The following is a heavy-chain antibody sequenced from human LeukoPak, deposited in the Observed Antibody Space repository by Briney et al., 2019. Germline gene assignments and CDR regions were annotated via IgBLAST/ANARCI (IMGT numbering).Heavy chain of an antibody. Sequence: SETLSLTSTVSGGSISSYYWSWIRQPPGKGLEWIGYIYYSGSTNYNPSLKSRVTISVDTSKNQFSLKLSSVTAADTAVYYCARQAIAAAGTGGWFDPWGQGTLVTVSS. V-gene: IGHV4-59*08. CDR3: ARQAIAAAGTGGWFDP. CDR2: IYYSGST. CDR1: GGSISSYY. D-gene: IGHD6-13*01. J-gene: IGHJ5*02.